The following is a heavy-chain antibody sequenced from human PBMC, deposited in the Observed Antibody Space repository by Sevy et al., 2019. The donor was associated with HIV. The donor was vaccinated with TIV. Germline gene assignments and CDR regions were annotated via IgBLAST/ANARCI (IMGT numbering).Heavy chain of an antibody. CDR3: ARDLPPSTTTVAHFDC. Sequence: GGSLRLSCAASGFTFSSYEMNWVRQAPGKGLEWVSYINNSGTTISYSDSVKGRFTISRDNARNSLYLQMNSLRAEDTAVYYCARDLPPSTTTVAHFDCWGHGTLVTVSS. CDR2: INNSGTTI. CDR1: GFTFSSYE. J-gene: IGHJ4*01. D-gene: IGHD4-17*01. V-gene: IGHV3-48*03.